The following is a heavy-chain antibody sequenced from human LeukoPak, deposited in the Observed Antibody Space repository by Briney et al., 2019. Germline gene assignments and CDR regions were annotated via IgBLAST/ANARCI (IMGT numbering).Heavy chain of an antibody. CDR1: GGSFSGYY. Sequence: PSETLSLTCAVYGGSFSGYYWGWIRQPPGKGLEWIGSIYYSGSTYYNPSLKSRVTISVDTSKNQFSLKLSSVTAADTAVYYCASTLPKYYYDSSGYYYVAFDIWGQGTMVTVSS. J-gene: IGHJ3*02. CDR2: IYYSGST. V-gene: IGHV4-39*01. D-gene: IGHD3-22*01. CDR3: ASTLPKYYYDSSGYYYVAFDI.